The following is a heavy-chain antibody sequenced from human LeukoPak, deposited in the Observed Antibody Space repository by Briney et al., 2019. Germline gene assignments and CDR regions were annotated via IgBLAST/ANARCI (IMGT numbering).Heavy chain of an antibody. CDR3: AKERRDGYNYFGY. CDR2: IYYSGST. CDR1: GGSISSSSYY. J-gene: IGHJ4*02. V-gene: IGHV4-39*02. Sequence: SSETLSLTCSVSGGSISSSSYYWGWIRQPPGKGLEWIGSIYYSGSTYYNPSLKSRVTISVDTSKNQFSLKLSSVTAADTAVYYCAKERRDGYNYFGYWGQGTLVTVSS. D-gene: IGHD5-24*01.